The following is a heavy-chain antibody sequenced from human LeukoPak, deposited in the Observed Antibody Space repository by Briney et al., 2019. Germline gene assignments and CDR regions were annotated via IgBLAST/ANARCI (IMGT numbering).Heavy chain of an antibody. J-gene: IGHJ4*02. CDR1: GGTFSSYT. CDR2: IIPILGIA. D-gene: IGHD3-22*01. V-gene: IGHV1-69*02. Sequence: ASVKVSCKAAGGTFSSYTISWVRHAPGQGLEWMGMIIPILGIANYAQKFQGGVTSTADKSTSTAYMELTSLRSEDTAVYYCASHYYDSSGYGDLDSWGQGTLVTVSS. CDR3: ASHYYDSSGYGDLDS.